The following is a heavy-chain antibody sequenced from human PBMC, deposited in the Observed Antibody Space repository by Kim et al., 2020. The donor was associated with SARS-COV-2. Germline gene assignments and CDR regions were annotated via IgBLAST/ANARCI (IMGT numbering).Heavy chain of an antibody. D-gene: IGHD2-2*01. CDR1: GYSFTDYA. Sequence: ASVKVSCKASGYSFTDYAMNWVRQAPGQRLEWMGWIDAANGHAEYSQNFQARLTITTDTSASTAHMELSSLRSEVTAVYYCARVYCASSSCQNVMDVWGQGTTVTVSS. CDR3: ARVYCASSSCQNVMDV. CDR2: IDAANGHA. J-gene: IGHJ6*02. V-gene: IGHV1-3*01.